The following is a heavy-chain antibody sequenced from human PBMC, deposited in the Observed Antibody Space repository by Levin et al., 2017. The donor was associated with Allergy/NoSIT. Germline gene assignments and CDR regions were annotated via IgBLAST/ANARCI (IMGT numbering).Heavy chain of an antibody. J-gene: IGHJ4*02. CDR1: GYKFINYG. CDR3: AREWQLPGTFDS. V-gene: IGHV1-18*01. Sequence: GESLKISCKATGYKFINYGISWVRQAPGQGLEWMGWISTYNGDTNYAQKFQDRVTMTTDTSTRTVYLVLRSLRSDDTAVYYCAREWQLPGTFDSWGQGTLITVSS. D-gene: IGHD1-26*01. CDR2: ISTYNGDT.